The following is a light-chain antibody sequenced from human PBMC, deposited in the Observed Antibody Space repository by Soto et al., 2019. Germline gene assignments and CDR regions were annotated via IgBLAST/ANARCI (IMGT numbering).Light chain of an antibody. J-gene: IGKJ4*01. V-gene: IGKV1-39*01. CDR1: QSISSY. CDR2: AAY. CDR3: KQSYSTPFT. Sequence: DIQMTQSPSSLSASVGDRVTITCRASQSISSYLNWYQQKPGKAHKLLIYAAYSLQSGVQSRFSGSGSGTDFTLTISSLQPEDFATYYCKQSYSTPFTFGGGTKVDI.